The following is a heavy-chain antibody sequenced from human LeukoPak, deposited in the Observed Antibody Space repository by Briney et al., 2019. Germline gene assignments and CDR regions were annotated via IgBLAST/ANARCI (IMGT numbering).Heavy chain of an antibody. CDR3: ARYEPLIAAQAYDL. D-gene: IGHD6-13*01. V-gene: IGHV5-51*01. J-gene: IGHJ5*02. Sequence: ASVKVSCKASGYTFTSYWIGWVRQMPGKGLEWMGIIYPGDSDTRYSPSFQGQVTISADKSISTAYLQWSSLKASDTAMYFCARYEPLIAAQAYDLWGQGALVTVSS. CDR2: IYPGDSDT. CDR1: GYTFTSYW.